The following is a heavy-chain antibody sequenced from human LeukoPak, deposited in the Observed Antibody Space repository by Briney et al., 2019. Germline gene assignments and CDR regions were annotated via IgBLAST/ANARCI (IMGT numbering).Heavy chain of an antibody. CDR1: GGTFSSYT. CDR2: IIPILGIA. V-gene: IGHV1-69*02. D-gene: IGHD2-2*02. Sequence: SVKVSCKASGGTFSSYTISWVRQAPGQGLEWMGRIIPILGIANYAQRFQGRVTITADKSTSTAYMELSSLRSEDTAVYYCAKALGYCSSTSCYSPSSWGQGTLVTVSS. J-gene: IGHJ5*02. CDR3: AKALGYCSSTSCYSPSS.